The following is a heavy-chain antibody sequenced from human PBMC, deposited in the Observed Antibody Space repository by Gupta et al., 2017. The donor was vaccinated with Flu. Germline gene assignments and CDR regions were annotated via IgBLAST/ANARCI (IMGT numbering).Heavy chain of an antibody. CDR1: GYTFTGHY. V-gene: IGHV1-2*02. CDR3: ASFYRIAAAATRGMDV. D-gene: IGHD6-13*01. Sequence: QVQLVQSGAEVKKPGASVKVPCKASGYTFTGHYMHWVRQAPGQGLEWMGWINPNSGGTNYAQKFQGRVTMTRDTSISTAYMELSRLRSDDTAVYYCASFYRIAAAATRGMDVWGQGTTVTVSS. CDR2: INPNSGGT. J-gene: IGHJ6*02.